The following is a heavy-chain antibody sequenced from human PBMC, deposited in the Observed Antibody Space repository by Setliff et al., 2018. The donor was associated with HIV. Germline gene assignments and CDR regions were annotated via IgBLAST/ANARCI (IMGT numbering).Heavy chain of an antibody. D-gene: IGHD6-13*01. CDR3: ARATTTPIAGMLAPPPDY. CDR2: ISSSGST. V-gene: IGHV4-39*07. J-gene: IGHJ4*02. CDR1: GGSMTSSNYY. Sequence: PSETLSLTCTVSGGSMTSSNYYWGWIRQSPGRGLEWIGSISSSGSTHYNPSLKSRVTMSVDTSKNQFSLKLTSVTAADTAVYYCARATTTPIAGMLAPPPDYWGQGTLVTVSS.